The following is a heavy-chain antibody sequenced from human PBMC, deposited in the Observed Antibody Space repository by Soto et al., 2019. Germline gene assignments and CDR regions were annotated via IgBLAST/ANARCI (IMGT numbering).Heavy chain of an antibody. Sequence: PRRSRRLSCVAFGFTFRGYSMNWVRPATEKGLEWVSYISSSSSTIYYADSAKGRFTISRDNAKNSLYLQMNSLRVEDAGVYYCVRLIGNSWLDTWGQGTLVTVS. CDR1: GFTFRGYS. V-gene: IGHV3-48*01. J-gene: IGHJ5*02. D-gene: IGHD2-8*01. CDR3: VRLIGNSWLDT. CDR2: ISSSSSTI.